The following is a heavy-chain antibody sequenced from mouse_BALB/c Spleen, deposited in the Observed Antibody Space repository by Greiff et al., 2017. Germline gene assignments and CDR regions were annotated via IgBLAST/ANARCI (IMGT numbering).Heavy chain of an antibody. CDR3: ARGGIYDGPFAY. V-gene: IGHV1-67*01. J-gene: IGHJ3*01. Sequence: QVQLKESGPELVRPGVSVKISCKGSGYTFTDYAMHWVKQSHAKSLEWIGVISTYSGNTNYNQKFKGKATMTVDKSSSTAYMELARLTSEDSAIYYCARGGIYDGPFAYWGQGTLVTVSA. D-gene: IGHD2-3*01. CDR2: ISTYSGNT. CDR1: GYTFTDYA.